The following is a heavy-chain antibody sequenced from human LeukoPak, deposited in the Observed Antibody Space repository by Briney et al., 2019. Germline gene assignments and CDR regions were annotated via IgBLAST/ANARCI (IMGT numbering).Heavy chain of an antibody. Sequence: PGGSLRLSCAAAGFTFSASGMHWVRQAPGKGLEWVGVIWHDGSHQYYADSVKGRFTISRDNSKNTLDLQMNSLRVEDTAVYYCAKDWEGGNSGYSDYWGQGTLVIVSS. CDR3: AKDWEGGNSGYSDY. D-gene: IGHD3-22*01. CDR2: IWHDGSHQ. J-gene: IGHJ4*02. CDR1: GFTFSASG. V-gene: IGHV3-33*03.